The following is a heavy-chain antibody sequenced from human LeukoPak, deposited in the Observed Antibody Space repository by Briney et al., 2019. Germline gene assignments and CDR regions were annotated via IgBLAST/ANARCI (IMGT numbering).Heavy chain of an antibody. J-gene: IGHJ3*02. Sequence: QAGGSLRLSCAASGFTFSSYAMSWVRQAPGKGLEWVSAISGSGGSTYYAVSVKGRFTISRDNSKDTLYLQMNSLRAEDTAVYYCVKDQWQGYFDWSQSYSGAFDIWGQGTMVTVSS. CDR2: ISGSGGST. D-gene: IGHD3-9*01. CDR1: GFTFSSYA. CDR3: VKDQWQGYFDWSQSYSGAFDI. V-gene: IGHV3-23*01.